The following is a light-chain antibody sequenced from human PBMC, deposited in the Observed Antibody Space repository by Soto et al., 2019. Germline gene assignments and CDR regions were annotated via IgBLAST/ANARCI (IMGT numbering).Light chain of an antibody. CDR3: VSYTASSTYV. Sequence: QSVLTQPASVSGSPGQSITISCSGTSSDVGAYDYVSWYQYYPGKAPKLIIYDVNNRPSGVSDRFSGSKSGNTASLTISGLQAEDEADYYCVSYTASSTYVFGTGTKVTVL. CDR1: SSDVGAYDY. V-gene: IGLV2-14*03. CDR2: DVN. J-gene: IGLJ1*01.